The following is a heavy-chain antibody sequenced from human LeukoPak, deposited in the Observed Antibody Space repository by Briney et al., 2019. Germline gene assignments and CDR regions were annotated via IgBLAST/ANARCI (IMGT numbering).Heavy chain of an antibody. CDR3: ARDLVGIAYRGAFYY. V-gene: IGHV3-23*01. Sequence: GGSLRLSCAASGFTFNTYVMNWVRQAPGKGLEWVSSISGSGDSTFYADSVKGRFTISRDNSKNTLSLQMNSLRAEDTAVYYCARDLVGIAYRGAFYYWGQGTLVTVSS. CDR2: ISGSGDST. D-gene: IGHD6-13*01. CDR1: GFTFNTYV. J-gene: IGHJ4*02.